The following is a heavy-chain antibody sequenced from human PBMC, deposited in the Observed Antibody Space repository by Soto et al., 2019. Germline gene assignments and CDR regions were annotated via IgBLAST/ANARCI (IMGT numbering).Heavy chain of an antibody. Sequence: SLRLSCAASGFTFSSYWMSWVRQAPGKGLEWVANIKQDGSEKYYVDSVKGRFTISRDNAKNSLYLQMNSLRAEDTAVYYCARGYYDFWSGFYYGMDVWGQGTTVTVSS. J-gene: IGHJ6*02. V-gene: IGHV3-7*01. CDR3: ARGYYDFWSGFYYGMDV. D-gene: IGHD3-3*01. CDR1: GFTFSSYW. CDR2: IKQDGSEK.